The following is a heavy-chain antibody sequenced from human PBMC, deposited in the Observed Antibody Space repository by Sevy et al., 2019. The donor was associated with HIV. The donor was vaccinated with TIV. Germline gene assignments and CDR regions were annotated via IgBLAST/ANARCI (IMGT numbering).Heavy chain of an antibody. J-gene: IGHJ4*02. CDR3: AKESPGYNYDSSGSLDY. CDR2: ISGSAYST. CDR1: VFTFNTYA. Sequence: GGSLRLSCAASVFTFNTYARSWVRQAPGKGLEWVSGISGSAYSTYYADSVKGRFTISRDNSKNTLSLQMNSLRAEDTAVYYCAKESPGYNYDSSGSLDYWGQGTLVTVSS. V-gene: IGHV3-23*01. D-gene: IGHD3-22*01.